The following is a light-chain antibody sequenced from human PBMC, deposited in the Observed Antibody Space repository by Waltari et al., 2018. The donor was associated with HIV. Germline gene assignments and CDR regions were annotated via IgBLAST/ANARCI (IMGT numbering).Light chain of an antibody. Sequence: DIQMTQSPSTLSASVGDRVTITCRAGQRLSTSLAWYQQKPGKAPKLLVYGASNLESGVPSRFSGSGSGTEFTLTINSLQPDDFATYYCQQYNTYSRTFGQGTKVELK. V-gene: IGKV1-5*03. CDR2: GAS. CDR1: QRLSTS. CDR3: QQYNTYSRT. J-gene: IGKJ1*01.